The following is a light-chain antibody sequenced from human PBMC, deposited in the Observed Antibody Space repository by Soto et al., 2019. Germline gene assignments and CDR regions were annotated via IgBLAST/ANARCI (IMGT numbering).Light chain of an antibody. CDR2: ETS. J-gene: IGKJ1*01. CDR3: QQYGDSPT. Sequence: EIVLTQSPGTLSLSPGERATLSCRASQSVSSSYLAWYQQKPGQAPRLIIYETSSKMTGIPDRFSGGGSGTEFTLTISRLEPEDFAVYYCQQYGDSPTFGQGTKVDIK. CDR1: QSVSSSY. V-gene: IGKV3-20*01.